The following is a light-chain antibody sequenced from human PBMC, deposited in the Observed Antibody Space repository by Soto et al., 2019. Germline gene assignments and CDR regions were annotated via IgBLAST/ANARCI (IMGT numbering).Light chain of an antibody. Sequence: QSVLTQPPSVSAAPGQTVTISCAGSSSNIGNNFVSWYQQLPGTAPKLLIYEDNKRPSGIPDRFSGSKSGTSSTLGITGLQTGDEADYYCGTWDSSLSSAVFGRGTQLTVL. CDR3: GTWDSSLSSAV. CDR2: EDN. CDR1: SSNIGNNF. V-gene: IGLV1-51*02. J-gene: IGLJ7*01.